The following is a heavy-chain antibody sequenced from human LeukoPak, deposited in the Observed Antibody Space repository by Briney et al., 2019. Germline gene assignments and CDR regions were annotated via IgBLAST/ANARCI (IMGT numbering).Heavy chain of an antibody. D-gene: IGHD5-18*01. CDR3: AREYCGYSYGSDCVDY. Sequence: SVKVSCKASGGTFSSYAISWVRQAPGQGLEWMGGSIPIFGTANYAQKFQGRVTITTDESTSTAYMELSSLRSEDTAVYYCAREYCGYSYGSDCVDYWGQGTLVTVSS. V-gene: IGHV1-69*05. CDR1: GGTFSSYA. CDR2: SIPIFGTA. J-gene: IGHJ4*02.